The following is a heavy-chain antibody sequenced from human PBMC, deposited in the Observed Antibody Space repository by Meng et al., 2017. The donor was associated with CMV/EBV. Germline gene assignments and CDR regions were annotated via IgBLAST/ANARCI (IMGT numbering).Heavy chain of an antibody. CDR1: GGTFSSYA. CDR2: IIPILGIA. CDR3: AREGGGDYYDFWSGQGFDP. V-gene: IGHV1-69*10. J-gene: IGHJ5*02. Sequence: SVKVSCKASGGTFSSYAISWVRQAPGQGLEWMGGIIPILGIANYAQKFQGRVTITADKSTSTAYMELSSLRSEDTAVYYCAREGGGDYYDFWSGQGFDPWGQGTLVTVSS. D-gene: IGHD3-3*01.